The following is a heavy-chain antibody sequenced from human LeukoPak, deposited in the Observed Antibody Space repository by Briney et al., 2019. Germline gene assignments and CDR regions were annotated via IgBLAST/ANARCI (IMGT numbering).Heavy chain of an antibody. CDR3: ARAPEPQVFDC. V-gene: IGHV4-59*01. CDR1: GGSISNYY. D-gene: IGHD1-14*01. J-gene: IGHJ4*02. CDR2: IYYSGTT. Sequence: SETLSLTCTVSGGSISNYYWSWLRQPPGKGLEWIGYIYYSGTTNYSPSLKSRITISVDTSKNQFSLKLSSVTAADTAVYYCARAPEPQVFDCWGQGTLVAVSS.